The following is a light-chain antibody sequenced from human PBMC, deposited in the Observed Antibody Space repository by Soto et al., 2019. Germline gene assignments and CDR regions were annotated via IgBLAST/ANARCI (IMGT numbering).Light chain of an antibody. Sequence: QSALTQPASVSGSPGQSITISCTGTSSDVGSYNLVSWYQQHPGKAPKLMIYEGTKRPSGVSNRFSGSKSGNTASLTISGLQAEDEAYYHCCSYAGSFSALFGGGTKLTVL. CDR2: EGT. V-gene: IGLV2-23*01. J-gene: IGLJ2*01. CDR3: CSYAGSFSAL. CDR1: SSDVGSYNL.